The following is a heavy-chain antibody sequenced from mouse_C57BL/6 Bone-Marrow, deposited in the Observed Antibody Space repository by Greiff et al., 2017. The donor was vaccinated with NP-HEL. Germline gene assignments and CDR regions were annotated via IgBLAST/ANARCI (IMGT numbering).Heavy chain of an antibody. CDR2: ITPSNGGT. Sequence: VKLQQPGTELVKPGASVKLSCKASGYTFPSYWMHWVKQRPGQGLEWIGNITPSNGGTNYHEKFKSKATLTVDKSSSTAYMQLSSLTSEDSAVYYCASLITTVVDWYFDVWGTGTTVTVSS. D-gene: IGHD1-1*01. CDR3: ASLITTVVDWYFDV. J-gene: IGHJ1*03. V-gene: IGHV1-53*01. CDR1: GYTFPSYW.